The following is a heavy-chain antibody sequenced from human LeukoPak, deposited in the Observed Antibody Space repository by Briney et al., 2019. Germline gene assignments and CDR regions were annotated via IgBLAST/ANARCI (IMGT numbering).Heavy chain of an antibody. Sequence: GGSLRLSCAASGFTFSAYGMHWVRQAPGKGLEWVAVRSSDGSETYYADSVKGRFTISRDNSKNTLYLQMNSLRTEDTAVYYCAKDLVDLLYCGVDCYSADYWGQGTLVTVSS. D-gene: IGHD2-21*02. V-gene: IGHV3-30*18. J-gene: IGHJ4*02. CDR3: AKDLVDLLYCGVDCYSADY. CDR2: RSSDGSET. CDR1: GFTFSAYG.